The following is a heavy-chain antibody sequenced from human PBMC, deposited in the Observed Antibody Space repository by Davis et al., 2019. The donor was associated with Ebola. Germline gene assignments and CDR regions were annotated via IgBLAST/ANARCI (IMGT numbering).Heavy chain of an antibody. CDR2: IYPGDSDT. CDR1: GYTFTTYW. D-gene: IGHD6-13*01. CDR3: ARPPYSSSWSFFDY. J-gene: IGHJ4*02. Sequence: GESLKLPCKGSGYTFTTYWIGWVRQIPGKGLEWMGIIYPGDSDTRYSPSFQGQVTISADKSISTAYLQWNSPKASDTAIYYCARPPYSSSWSFFDYWGQGTLVTVSS. V-gene: IGHV5-51*01.